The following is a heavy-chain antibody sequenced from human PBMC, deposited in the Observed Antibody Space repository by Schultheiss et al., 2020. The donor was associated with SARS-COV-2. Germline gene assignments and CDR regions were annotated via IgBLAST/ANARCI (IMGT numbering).Heavy chain of an antibody. J-gene: IGHJ5*02. Sequence: ASVKVSCKASGYTFTSYYMHWVRQAPGQGLEWMGWISAYNGNTNYAQKLQGRVTMTTDTSTSTAYMELRSLRSDDTAVYYCARVGLGYCSGGSCPGWFDPWGQGTLVTVSS. D-gene: IGHD2-15*01. CDR2: ISAYNGNT. V-gene: IGHV1-18*04. CDR1: GYTFTSYY. CDR3: ARVGLGYCSGGSCPGWFDP.